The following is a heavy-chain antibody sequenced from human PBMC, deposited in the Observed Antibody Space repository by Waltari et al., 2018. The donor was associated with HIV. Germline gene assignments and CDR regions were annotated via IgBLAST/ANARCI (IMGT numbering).Heavy chain of an antibody. CDR3: AKGGDGYNFLLDV. Sequence: EVQLVESGGGLVQPGRSLRLSCAASGFTFDDYAMHWVRQAPGKGLEWVSGISWNSGSIGYADSVKGRFTISRDNAKNSLYLQMNSLRAEDTALYYCAKGGDGYNFLLDVWGQGTTVTVSS. CDR1: GFTFDDYA. CDR2: ISWNSGSI. D-gene: IGHD5-12*01. J-gene: IGHJ6*02. V-gene: IGHV3-9*01.